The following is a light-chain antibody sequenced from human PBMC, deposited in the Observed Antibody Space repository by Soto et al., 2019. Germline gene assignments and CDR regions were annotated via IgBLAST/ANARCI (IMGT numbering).Light chain of an antibody. CDR2: DVS. Sequence: QSVLTQPASVSGSPGQSITISCTGTSSDVGGYNYVSWYQQHPGKAPKLMIYDVSNRPSGVSNRFSGSKSGNTASLTISGLLAEDEADYYCSSYTSSSTLYVFGTGTQLTVL. J-gene: IGLJ1*01. CDR3: SSYTSSSTLYV. V-gene: IGLV2-14*01. CDR1: SSDVGGYNY.